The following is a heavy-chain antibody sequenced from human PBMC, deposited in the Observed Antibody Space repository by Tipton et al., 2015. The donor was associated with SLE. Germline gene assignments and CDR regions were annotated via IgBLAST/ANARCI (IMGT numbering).Heavy chain of an antibody. CDR3: AREWDSRYDS. CDR1: GGSVNTGNCY. CDR2: IYNSGTT. D-gene: IGHD6-6*01. V-gene: IGHV4-31*03. Sequence: TLSLTCTVSGGSVNTGNCYWTWIRQHPGKGPEWIGYIYNSGTTYYNPSLRGRITISIDTSKNQYFLSLNSVTAADTAVYYCAREWDSRYDSWGQGTLVTVSS. J-gene: IGHJ5*01.